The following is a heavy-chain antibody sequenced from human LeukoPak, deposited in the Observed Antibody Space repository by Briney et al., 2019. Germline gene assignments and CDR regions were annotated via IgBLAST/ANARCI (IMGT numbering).Heavy chain of an antibody. CDR2: IYHSGST. CDR1: GGSISSSNW. Sequence: SETLSLTCAVSGGSISSSNWWSWVRQPPGKGLEWIGEIYHSGSTNYNPSLKSRVTISVDKSKNQFSPKLSSVTAADTAVYYCARVRPSGWYYYYGMDVWGQGTTVTVSS. CDR3: ARVRPSGWYYYYGMDV. V-gene: IGHV4-4*02. D-gene: IGHD3-10*01. J-gene: IGHJ6*02.